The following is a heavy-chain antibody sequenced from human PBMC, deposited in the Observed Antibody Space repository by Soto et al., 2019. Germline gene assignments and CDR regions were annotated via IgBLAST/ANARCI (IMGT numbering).Heavy chain of an antibody. Sequence: SETLSLTCTVSSDSISSYYWTWIRQPAGKGLEWIGRISTSGSTNHNPSLKGRVTMSVDTSKKQVSLNLTSVTAADTAVYYCARENILLAASGKRDFDYWGQGTLVTVSS. CDR1: SDSISSYY. CDR2: ISTSGST. CDR3: ARENILLAASGKRDFDY. D-gene: IGHD6-13*01. J-gene: IGHJ4*02. V-gene: IGHV4-4*07.